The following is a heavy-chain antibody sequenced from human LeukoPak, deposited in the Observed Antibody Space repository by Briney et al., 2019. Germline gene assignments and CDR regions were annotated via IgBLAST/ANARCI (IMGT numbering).Heavy chain of an antibody. D-gene: IGHD3-3*01. CDR3: AKDRANYDFWSGYSPSNGMDV. Sequence: GGSLRLSCAASGFTFRTYGMHWVRQVPGKGLEWVAVISHDGSKKYSADSVKGRFAISRDNSKNTLHLQMNSLRAEDTAVYYCAKDRANYDFWSGYSPSNGMDVWGQGTTVTVSS. CDR1: GFTFRTYG. V-gene: IGHV3-30*18. J-gene: IGHJ6*02. CDR2: ISHDGSKK.